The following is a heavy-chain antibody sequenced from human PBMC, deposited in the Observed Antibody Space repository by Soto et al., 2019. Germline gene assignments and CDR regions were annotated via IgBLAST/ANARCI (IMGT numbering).Heavy chain of an antibody. Sequence: ASVKVSCKASGYTFTSYGISWVRQAPGQGLEWMGWISAYNGNTNYAQKLQGRVTMTTDTSTSTAYMELRSLRSDDTAVYYCARSPLWGRFLELCWFDPWGQGTLVTVSS. J-gene: IGHJ5*02. CDR3: ARSPLWGRFLELCWFDP. D-gene: IGHD3-3*01. CDR1: GYTFTSYG. V-gene: IGHV1-18*01. CDR2: ISAYNGNT.